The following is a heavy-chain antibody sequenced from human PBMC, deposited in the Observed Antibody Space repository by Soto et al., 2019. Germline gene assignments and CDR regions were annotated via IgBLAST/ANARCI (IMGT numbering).Heavy chain of an antibody. V-gene: IGHV4-34*01. CDR3: ARAAQAQPLPD. Sequence: PSETLSLTCAVYGGSFSGYYWSWIRQPPGKGLEWIGEINHSGSTNYNPSLKSRVTISVDKSKNQFSLKLSSVTAADTAVYYCARAAQAQPLPDWGQGTLVTVSS. CDR1: GGSFSGYY. D-gene: IGHD6-13*01. CDR2: INHSGST. J-gene: IGHJ4*02.